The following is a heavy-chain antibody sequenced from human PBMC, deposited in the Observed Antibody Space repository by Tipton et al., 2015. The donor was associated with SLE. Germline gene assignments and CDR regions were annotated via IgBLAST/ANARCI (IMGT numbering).Heavy chain of an antibody. CDR1: GYIFTSRD. CDR3: ARVYGGNSDY. J-gene: IGHJ4*02. D-gene: IGHD4-23*01. V-gene: IGHV1-8*01. CDR2: MNPNSGNT. Sequence: LVVQSGPEVKKPGASVKVSCKASGYIFTSRDINWVRQATGQGLEWMGWMNPNSGNTGYAQKFQGRVTMTRNTSISTAYMELSSLRSDDTAVYFCARVYGGNSDYWGQGTLVTVSS.